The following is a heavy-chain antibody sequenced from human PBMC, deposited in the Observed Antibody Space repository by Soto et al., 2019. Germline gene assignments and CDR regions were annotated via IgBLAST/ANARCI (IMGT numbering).Heavy chain of an antibody. CDR1: GGTFDDYA. J-gene: IGHJ4*02. D-gene: IGHD5-12*01. Sequence: QVQLVQSGAEVKKPGSSVKGSCKASGGTFDDYAITWVRQAPGQGREWMGGIIPIFGTTNYAQRFQGRVTSTADESTTTVYMELSSLRSEDTAVYYCARGDVDMATIGYLEYWGQGTLVTVSS. CDR3: ARGDVDMATIGYLEY. CDR2: IIPIFGTT. V-gene: IGHV1-69*12.